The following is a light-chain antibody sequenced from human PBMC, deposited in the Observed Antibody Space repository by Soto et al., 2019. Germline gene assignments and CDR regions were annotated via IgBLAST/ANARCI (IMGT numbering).Light chain of an antibody. V-gene: IGLV2-14*01. CDR3: SSYTTTRTSNWV. CDR1: SSDLCGYKY. J-gene: IGLJ3*02. CDR2: EVS. Sequence: QSVLTQPASVSGSPGQSITISCTGTSSDLCGYKYVSWYQQHPGNAPKLMIFEVSNRPSGVSTRFSGSKSGNTASLTISGLQAEDEADYYCSSYTTTRTSNWVFGGGTKLTVL.